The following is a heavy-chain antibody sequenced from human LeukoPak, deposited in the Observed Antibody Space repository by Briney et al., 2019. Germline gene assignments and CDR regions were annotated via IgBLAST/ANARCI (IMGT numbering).Heavy chain of an antibody. J-gene: IGHJ4*02. D-gene: IGHD6-13*01. V-gene: IGHV4-59*08. CDR3: ARGASSSWYASDY. CDR1: GGSISSYY. CDR2: IYYSGST. Sequence: PSETLSLTCTVSGGSISSYYWSWIRQPPGKGLEWIGYIYYSGSTNYNPSLKSRVTISVDTSKNQCSLKLSSVTAADTAVYYCARGASSSWYASDYWGQGALVTVSP.